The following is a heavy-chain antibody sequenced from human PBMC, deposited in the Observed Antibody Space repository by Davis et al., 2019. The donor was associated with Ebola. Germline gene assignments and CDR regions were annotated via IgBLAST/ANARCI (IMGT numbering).Heavy chain of an antibody. D-gene: IGHD6-13*01. V-gene: IGHV4-59*12. Sequence: SETLSLTCTVSGGSISSYYWSWIRQPPGKGLERIGYIYYSGSTNYNPSLKSRVTISVDTSKNQFSLKLSSVTAADTAVYYCSREFRSTWFDPWGQGTLVTVSS. J-gene: IGHJ5*02. CDR3: SREFRSTWFDP. CDR2: IYYSGST. CDR1: GGSISSYY.